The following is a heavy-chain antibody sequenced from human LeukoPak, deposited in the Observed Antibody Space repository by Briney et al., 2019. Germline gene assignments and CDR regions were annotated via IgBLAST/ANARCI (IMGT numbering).Heavy chain of an antibody. CDR3: ARDDSRNYYDSSGYFSAY. CDR1: GYTFTGYY. D-gene: IGHD3-22*01. V-gene: IGHV1-2*02. CDR2: INPNSGGT. Sequence: ASVKVSCKASGYTFTGYYMHWVRQAPGQGLEWMGWINPNSGGTNYAQKFQGRVTMTRDTSISTAYMELSRLRSDDTAVYYCARDDSRNYYDSSGYFSAYWGQGTLVTVSS. J-gene: IGHJ4*02.